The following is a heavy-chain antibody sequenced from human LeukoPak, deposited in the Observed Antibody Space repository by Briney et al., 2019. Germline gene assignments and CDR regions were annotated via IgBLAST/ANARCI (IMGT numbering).Heavy chain of an antibody. CDR1: GFAFSTYS. D-gene: IGHD5-24*01. Sequence: PGGSLRLSCVVSGFAFSTYSMNWVRQAPGKGPEWVSYISGSSSTIYYADSVKGRFTISRDNAKNSLYLQMNSLRAEDTAMYYCARDLATTGGVEFDYWGQGTLVTVSS. CDR3: ARDLATTGGVEFDY. V-gene: IGHV3-48*04. CDR2: ISGSSSTI. J-gene: IGHJ4*02.